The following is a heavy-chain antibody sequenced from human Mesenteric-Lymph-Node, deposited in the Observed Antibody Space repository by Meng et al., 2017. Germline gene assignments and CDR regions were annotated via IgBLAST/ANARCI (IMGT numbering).Heavy chain of an antibody. CDR1: GGTFSSYA. D-gene: IGHD6-13*01. V-gene: IGHV1-69*06. CDR3: ALLLRYSSSWTNFDY. CDR2: IIPIFGTA. Sequence: SVKVSCKASGGTFSSYAISWVRQAPGQGLEWMGGIIPIFGTANYAQKFQGRVTMTEDTSTDTAYMELSSLRSEDTAVYYCALLLRYSSSWTNFDYWGQGTLVTVSS. J-gene: IGHJ4*02.